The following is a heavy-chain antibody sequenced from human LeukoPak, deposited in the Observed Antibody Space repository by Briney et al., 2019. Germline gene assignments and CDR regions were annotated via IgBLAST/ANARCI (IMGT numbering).Heavy chain of an antibody. CDR2: ISGSGGNT. J-gene: IGHJ6*04. V-gene: IGHV3-23*01. D-gene: IGHD3-10*02. CDR1: GFTFSNYA. CDR3: AELGITMIGGV. Sequence: GGSLRLSCAASGFTFSNYAMNWVRQAPGKWLEWVSAISGSGGNTYYADSVKGRFTISRDNSKNTLFLQMYSLRAEDTAVYYCAELGITMIGGVWGKGTTVTISS.